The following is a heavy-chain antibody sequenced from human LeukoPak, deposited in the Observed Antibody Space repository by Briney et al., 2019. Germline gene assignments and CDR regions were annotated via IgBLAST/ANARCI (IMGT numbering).Heavy chain of an antibody. V-gene: IGHV4-34*01. CDR3: ARVNHSHRLYLFDY. CDR2: INHSGST. Sequence: SETLSLTCTVSGGSISSYFWSWIRQPPGKGLEWIGEINHSGSTNYNPSLKSRVTISVDTSKNQFSLKLSSVTAADTAVYYCARVNHSHRLYLFDYWGQGTLVTVSS. D-gene: IGHD2-21*01. CDR1: GGSISSYF. J-gene: IGHJ4*02.